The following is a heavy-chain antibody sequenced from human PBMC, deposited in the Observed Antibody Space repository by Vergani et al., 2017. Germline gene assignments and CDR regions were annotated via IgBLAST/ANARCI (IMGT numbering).Heavy chain of an antibody. CDR2: ISYDGSNK. CDR3: ARDFGDGYTDY. CDR1: GFTFSSYA. J-gene: IGHJ4*02. V-gene: IGHV3-30-3*01. D-gene: IGHD5-24*01. Sequence: QVQLVESGGGVVQPGRSLRLSCAASGFTFSSYAMHWVRQAPGKGLEWVAVISYDGSNKYYADSVKGRFTISRDNSKNTLYLQMNSLRAEYTAVYYCARDFGDGYTDYWGQGTLVTVSS.